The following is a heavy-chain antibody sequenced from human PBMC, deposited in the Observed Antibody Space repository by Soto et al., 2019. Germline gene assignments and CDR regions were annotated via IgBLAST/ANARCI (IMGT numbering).Heavy chain of an antibody. V-gene: IGHV3-64*01. J-gene: IGHJ6*02. CDR2: ITCNGSNK. D-gene: IGHD2-21*01. CDR3: ARRIPFGYGMDV. CDR1: GFTFSSYG. Sequence: LSCAASGFTFSSYGMHWVRQAPGKGLEYVSVITCNGSNKYYASSVKGRFTISRDNSKNTLYLQMGSLRAEDMAVYYCARRIPFGYGMDVWGQGTTVTVSS.